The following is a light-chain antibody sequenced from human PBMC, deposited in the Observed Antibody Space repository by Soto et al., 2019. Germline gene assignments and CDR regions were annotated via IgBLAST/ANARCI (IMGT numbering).Light chain of an antibody. V-gene: IGKV3-20*01. J-gene: IGKJ1*01. CDR2: DAS. CDR3: HQYYRTPRT. Sequence: DIVLTQSPGTLSLSAGGSASLLCSASHFGGSRNLAWYQQKPGQAPRLLIYDASTRATGTPDRFSGAGSATDFTLTISRLEPEDFAVYYCHQYYRTPRTFGQGTKVDIK. CDR1: HFGGSRN.